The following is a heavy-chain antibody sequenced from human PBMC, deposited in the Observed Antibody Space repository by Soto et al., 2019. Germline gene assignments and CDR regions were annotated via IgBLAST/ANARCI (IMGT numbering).Heavy chain of an antibody. CDR1: GGSISSYY. J-gene: IGHJ4*02. CDR3: ARLNYGDYEFDY. CDR2: IYYSGST. D-gene: IGHD4-17*01. Sequence: SETLSLTCTVSGGSISSYYWSWIRQPPGKGLEWIGYIYYSGSTNYNPSLKSRVTISVDTSKNQFSLKLSSVTAADTAVYYCARLNYGDYEFDYWGQGTLVTVPQ. V-gene: IGHV4-59*08.